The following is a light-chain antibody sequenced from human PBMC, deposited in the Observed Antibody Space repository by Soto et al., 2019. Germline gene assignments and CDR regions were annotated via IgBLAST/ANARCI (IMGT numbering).Light chain of an antibody. CDR2: AAS. Sequence: EIVLTQSPGTLSLSPGERATLSCKASQSVSSSYLAWYQQKPGQAPRLLIYAASSRATGIPDRFSGSGSGTELPLTISRLEPEDFAVYYCQQYDRSPLTFGPGTKVDIK. CDR3: QQYDRSPLT. J-gene: IGKJ3*01. V-gene: IGKV3-20*01. CDR1: QSVSSSY.